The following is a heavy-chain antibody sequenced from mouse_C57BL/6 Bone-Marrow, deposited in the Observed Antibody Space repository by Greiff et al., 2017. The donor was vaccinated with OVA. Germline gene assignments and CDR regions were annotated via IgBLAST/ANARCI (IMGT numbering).Heavy chain of an antibody. Sequence: QVHVKQPGAELVKPGASVKLSCKASGYTFTSYWMHWVKQRPGQGLEWIGMIHPNSGSTNYNEKFKSKATLTVDKSSSTAYMQLSSLTSEDSAVYYCARGYYYGSSYWYFDVWGTGTTVTVSS. CDR2: IHPNSGST. J-gene: IGHJ1*03. D-gene: IGHD1-1*01. CDR3: ARGYYYGSSYWYFDV. CDR1: GYTFTSYW. V-gene: IGHV1-64*01.